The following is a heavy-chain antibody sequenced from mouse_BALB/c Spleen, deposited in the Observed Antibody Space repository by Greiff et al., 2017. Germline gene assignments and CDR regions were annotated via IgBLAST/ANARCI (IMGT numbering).Heavy chain of an antibody. D-gene: IGHD2-1*01. CDR3: ARRGDGNYGAWFAY. Sequence: EVPLQESGPGLVKPSQSLSLTCTVTGYSITSDYAWNWIRQFPGNKLEWMGYISYSGSTSYNPSLKSRISITRDTSKNQFYLQLNSVTTEDTATYYCARRGDGNYGAWFAYWGQGTLVTVSA. J-gene: IGHJ3*01. V-gene: IGHV3-2*02. CDR1: GYSITSDYA. CDR2: ISYSGST.